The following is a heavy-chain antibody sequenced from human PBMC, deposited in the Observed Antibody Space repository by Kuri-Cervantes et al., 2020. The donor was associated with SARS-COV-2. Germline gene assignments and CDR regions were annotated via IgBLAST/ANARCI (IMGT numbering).Heavy chain of an antibody. Sequence: SETLSLTCTVSGGSISSAYYYWGWIRQPPGKGQEWIGSIYHSGSTYYNPSLKSRVTISVDTSKNQFSLKLSSVTAADTAVYYCATCIAAAGSYYFDYWGQGTLVTVSS. D-gene: IGHD6-13*01. J-gene: IGHJ4*02. CDR3: ATCIAAAGSYYFDY. V-gene: IGHV4-39*07. CDR2: IYHSGST. CDR1: GGSISSAYYY.